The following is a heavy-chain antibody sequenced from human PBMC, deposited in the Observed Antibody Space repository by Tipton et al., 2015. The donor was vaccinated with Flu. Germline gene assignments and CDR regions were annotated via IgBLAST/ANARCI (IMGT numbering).Heavy chain of an antibody. J-gene: IGHJ5*02. CDR1: GDSITSSSFY. D-gene: IGHD3-9*01. CDR2: VSHSGST. V-gene: IGHV4-39*07. CDR3: ARDRYDILTGSLSWFDP. Sequence: LRLSCTVSGDSITSSSFYWGWIRQPPGKGLEWIGSVSHSGSTSYNPPLKSRIVMSVDTSKSQFSLTLMSVTAADTAVYYCARDRYDILTGSLSWFDPWGQGTLVTVSS.